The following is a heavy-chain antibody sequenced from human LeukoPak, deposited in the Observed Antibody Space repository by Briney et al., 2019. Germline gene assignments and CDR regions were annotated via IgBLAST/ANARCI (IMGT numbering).Heavy chain of an antibody. V-gene: IGHV1-46*01. J-gene: IGHJ4*02. D-gene: IGHD1-1*01. Sequence: GASVKVSCKTSGYTFTSYDINWVRQASGQGLEWMGIINPSGGSTSYAQKFQGRVTMTRDTSTSTVYMELSSLRSEDTAVYYCARDSRLDYWGQGTLVTVSS. CDR1: GYTFTSYD. CDR3: ARDSRLDY. CDR2: INPSGGST.